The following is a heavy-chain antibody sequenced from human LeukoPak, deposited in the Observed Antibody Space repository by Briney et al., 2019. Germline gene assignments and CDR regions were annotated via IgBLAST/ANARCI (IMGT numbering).Heavy chain of an antibody. CDR2: ISGSGGST. CDR3: AKSLHYFDY. V-gene: IGHV3-23*01. J-gene: IGHJ4*02. Sequence: PGGSLRLSCAASGFTFSSYAVTWVRQAPGKGLEWVSGISGSGGSTYYTDSVKGRFTISRDNSKNMLYLQVNSLRAEDTAVYYCAKSLHYFDYWGQGTLVTVSS. CDR1: GFTFSSYA.